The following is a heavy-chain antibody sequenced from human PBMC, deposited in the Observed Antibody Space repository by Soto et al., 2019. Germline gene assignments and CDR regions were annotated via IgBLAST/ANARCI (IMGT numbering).Heavy chain of an antibody. D-gene: IGHD1-26*01. CDR1: GFTFTSYA. V-gene: IGHV3-23*01. CDR3: AKALSFVVGASDY. Sequence: PGGSLRLSCAASGFTFTSYAMAWVRQAPGKGLEWVSTIGGSDGGTFFADSVQGRFTISRDNSKNTLYLQMNSLSADDPAVYYCAKALSFVVGASDYWGPGNLVTVSS. J-gene: IGHJ4*02. CDR2: IGGSDGGT.